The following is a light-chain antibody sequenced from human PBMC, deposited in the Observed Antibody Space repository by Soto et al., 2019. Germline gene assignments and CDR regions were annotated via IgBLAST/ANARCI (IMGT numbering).Light chain of an antibody. V-gene: IGLV2-8*01. CDR3: SSFAGYSQPFV. J-gene: IGLJ1*01. CDR2: EVN. Sequence: QSALTQPPSASGSPGQSVTISCTGTSSDIGGYNYVSWYQQHPGKAPKLLILEVNRRPSGVPARFSGSKSGNTASLTVSGLQAEDEADYYCSSFAGYSQPFVFGSGTKVTVL. CDR1: SSDIGGYNY.